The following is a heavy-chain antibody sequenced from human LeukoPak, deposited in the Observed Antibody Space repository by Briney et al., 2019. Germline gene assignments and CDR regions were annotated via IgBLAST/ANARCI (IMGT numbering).Heavy chain of an antibody. V-gene: IGHV1-2*02. J-gene: IGHJ4*02. Sequence: ASVKASCKASGYTFTRYYMHWVRQAPGQGLEWMGWINPNSGGTNYAQKFQGRVTMTRDTSISTAYMELSRLRSYDTAVYYCARDPYSSYIDYWGQGTLVTVSS. CDR1: GYTFTRYY. CDR2: INPNSGGT. D-gene: IGHD6-13*01. CDR3: ARDPYSSYIDY.